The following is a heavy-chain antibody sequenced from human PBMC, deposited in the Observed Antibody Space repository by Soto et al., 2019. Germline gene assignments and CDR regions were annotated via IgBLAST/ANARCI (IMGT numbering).Heavy chain of an antibody. J-gene: IGHJ4*02. Sequence: SETLSLTCTVSGGSVSRGNYYWSWIRQPPGEGLEWIGYFYYTGSINYNPSLKSRVTISIDASKNQFSLRLSSVTAADTAVYYCARSMFYSDGSNYSPFDYWGQGTLLTVS. D-gene: IGHD3-22*01. CDR2: FYYTGSI. CDR1: GGSVSRGNYY. CDR3: ARSMFYSDGSNYSPFDY. V-gene: IGHV4-61*01.